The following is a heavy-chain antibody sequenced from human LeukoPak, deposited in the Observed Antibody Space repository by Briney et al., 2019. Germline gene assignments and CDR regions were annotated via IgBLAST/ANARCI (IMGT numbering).Heavy chain of an antibody. J-gene: IGHJ4*02. CDR2: IYHSGST. D-gene: IGHD2/OR15-2a*01. V-gene: IGHV4-38-2*02. CDR1: GYSISSGYY. CDR3: ARGVLPDY. Sequence: SETLSLTCTVSGYSISSGYYWGWIRQPPGKGLEWIGSIYHSGSTYYNPSLKSRVTISVDTSKNQFSLKLSPVTAADTAVYYCARGVLPDYWGQGTLVTVSS.